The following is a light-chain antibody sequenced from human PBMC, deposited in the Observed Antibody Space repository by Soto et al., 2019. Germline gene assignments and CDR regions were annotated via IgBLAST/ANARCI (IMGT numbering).Light chain of an antibody. CDR1: QSVSSSF. CDR2: GAS. CDR3: QQYGSSPYT. Sequence: EIVLTQSPGTLSLSPGERATLSCRASQSVSSSFLAWYQQKPGQAPRLLIYGASSRATGIPDRFSGSGSGTDYTLTISRVEPEDFGVYYCQQYGSSPYTFGQGTKVGIK. V-gene: IGKV3-20*01. J-gene: IGKJ2*01.